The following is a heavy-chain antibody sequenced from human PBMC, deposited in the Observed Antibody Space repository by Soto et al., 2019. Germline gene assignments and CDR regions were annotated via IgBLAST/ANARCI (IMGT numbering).Heavy chain of an antibody. J-gene: IGHJ6*02. Sequence: QVQLVESGGGVVQPGRSLRLSCAASGFTFSNYGMHWVRQAPGRGLEWVAVISYDGSKKYDADSVKGLFTISRDNSKNTLYLQMNSLRAEDTAVYYCAKGGRMGYYYGLDVWGQGTTVTVSS. CDR3: AKGGRMGYYYGLDV. V-gene: IGHV3-30*18. CDR1: GFTFSNYG. D-gene: IGHD3-16*01. CDR2: ISYDGSKK.